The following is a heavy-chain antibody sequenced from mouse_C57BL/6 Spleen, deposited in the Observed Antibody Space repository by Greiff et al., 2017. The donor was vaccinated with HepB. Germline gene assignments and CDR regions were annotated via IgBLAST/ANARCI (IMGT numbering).Heavy chain of an antibody. V-gene: IGHV1-52*01. D-gene: IGHD2-3*01. CDR2: IDPSDSET. Sequence: QVQLQQPGAELVRPGSSVKLSCKASGYTFTSYWMHWVKQRPIQGLEWIGNIDPSDSETHYNQKFKDKATLTVDKSSSTAYMQLSSLTSEDSAVYYCARWGIYDGYYDYWGQGTTLTVSS. J-gene: IGHJ2*01. CDR3: ARWGIYDGYYDY. CDR1: GYTFTSYW.